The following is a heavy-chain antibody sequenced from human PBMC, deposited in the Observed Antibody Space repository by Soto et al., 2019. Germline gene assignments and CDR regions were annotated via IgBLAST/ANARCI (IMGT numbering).Heavy chain of an antibody. J-gene: IGHJ4*02. CDR1: GGSVSSCSYY. V-gene: IGHV4-61*01. CDR3: ARGGSSWYAIDY. Sequence: QVQLQESGPGLVKPSETLSLTCTVSGGSVSSCSYYWSWIRQPPGKGLEWIGYIYYSGSTNYNPSLKSRVTISVDTSKNQFSLKLSSVTAADTAVYYCARGGSSWYAIDYWGQGTLVTVSS. D-gene: IGHD6-13*01. CDR2: IYYSGST.